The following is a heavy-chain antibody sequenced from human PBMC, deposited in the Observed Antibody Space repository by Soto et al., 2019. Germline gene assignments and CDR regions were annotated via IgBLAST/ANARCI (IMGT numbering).Heavy chain of an antibody. Sequence: ASVKVSCTASGYTFTGYYMHWVRQAPGQGLEWMGWINPNSGGTNYAQKFQGWVTMTRDTSISTAYMELSRLRSDDTAVYYCARDSSGYEEDYFDYWGQGTLVTVSS. CDR3: ARDSSGYEEDYFDY. CDR2: INPNSGGT. J-gene: IGHJ4*02. V-gene: IGHV1-2*04. D-gene: IGHD5-12*01. CDR1: GYTFTGYY.